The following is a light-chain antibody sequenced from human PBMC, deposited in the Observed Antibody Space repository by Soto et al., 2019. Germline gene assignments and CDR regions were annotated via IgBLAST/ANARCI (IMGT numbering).Light chain of an antibody. Sequence: EIVLTQSPGTLSLSPGDRATLSCRASQSVTSDYLAWYQQKPGQAPRLLIYDASNRATGIPARFSGSGSGTDFTLTLSSLEPEDFAVYYCQHRSNWPRTFGQGTKVEI. CDR3: QHRSNWPRT. CDR2: DAS. J-gene: IGKJ1*01. CDR1: QSVTSDY. V-gene: IGKV3-11*01.